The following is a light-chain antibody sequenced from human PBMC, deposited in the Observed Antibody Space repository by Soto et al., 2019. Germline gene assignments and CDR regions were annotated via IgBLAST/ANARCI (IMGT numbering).Light chain of an antibody. J-gene: IGLJ3*02. Sequence: QSVLTQPPSASGTPGQRVTLSCSGSSANIGSNPVSWYQHLPGTAPKVLIFTNNQRPSGVPDRVSGSKSGTSASLAISGLRSEDEAHYYCAAWDDSLEGVVFGGGTKLTV. CDR1: SANIGSNP. V-gene: IGLV1-44*01. CDR3: AAWDDSLEGVV. CDR2: TNN.